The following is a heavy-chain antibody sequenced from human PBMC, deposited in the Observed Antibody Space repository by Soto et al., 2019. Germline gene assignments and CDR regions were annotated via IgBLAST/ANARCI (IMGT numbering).Heavy chain of an antibody. Sequence: HPGGSLRLSCAASGFTFSSYGMHWVRQAPGKGLEWVAVIWYDGSNKYYADSVKGRFTISRDNSKNTLYLQMNSLRAEDTAVYYCATLPGSKNGPNIDYYAPIWGQGTMVTVSS. CDR1: GFTFSSYG. V-gene: IGHV3-33*01. CDR3: ATLPGSKNGPNIDYYAPI. CDR2: IWYDGSNK. J-gene: IGHJ3*02. D-gene: IGHD2-2*01.